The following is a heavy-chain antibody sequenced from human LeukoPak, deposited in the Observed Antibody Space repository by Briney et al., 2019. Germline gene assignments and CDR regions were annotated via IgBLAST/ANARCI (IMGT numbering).Heavy chain of an antibody. J-gene: IGHJ4*02. D-gene: IGHD6-25*01. CDR2: VYYGRSP. CDR3: ARSSGTGTFSY. CDR1: GDSISRSTYY. V-gene: IGHV4-39*02. Sequence: SETLSLTCTVSGDSISRSTYYWAWIRQPPGKGLEWIGSVYYGRSPYFNPSLESRATISVDASKNHFSLKMSSVTAADTAVYYCARSSGTGTFSYWGQGTLVTVSS.